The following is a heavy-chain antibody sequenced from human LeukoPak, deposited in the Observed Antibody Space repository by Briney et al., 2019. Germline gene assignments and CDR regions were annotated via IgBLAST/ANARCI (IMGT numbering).Heavy chain of an antibody. CDR2: IYTSGST. CDR3: ASDRIEVDAFDI. J-gene: IGHJ3*02. CDR1: GVSISSGSYI. Sequence: PSETLSLTCTVSGVSISSGSYIWSWIRQPAGKGLEWIGRIYTSGSTNYNPSLKRRVSITVDASKNQYTLKLSSLTAADTAVYYCASDRIEVDAFDIWGQGTMVTVSS. V-gene: IGHV4-61*02. D-gene: IGHD2-15*01.